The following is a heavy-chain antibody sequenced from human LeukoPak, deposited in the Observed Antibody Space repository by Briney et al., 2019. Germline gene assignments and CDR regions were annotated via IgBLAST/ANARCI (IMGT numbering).Heavy chain of an antibody. J-gene: IGHJ3*01. CDR3: AREKNYYDSSGYYNL. CDR1: GFTVSINY. D-gene: IGHD3-22*01. CDR2: IYSGGST. Sequence: GGSLRLSCAASGFTVSINYMSWVRQAPGKGLEWVSVIYSGGSTYYADSVKGRFTISRDNSKNTLYLQMNSLRAEDTAVYYCAREKNYYDSSGYYNLWGQGTMVTVSS. V-gene: IGHV3-66*01.